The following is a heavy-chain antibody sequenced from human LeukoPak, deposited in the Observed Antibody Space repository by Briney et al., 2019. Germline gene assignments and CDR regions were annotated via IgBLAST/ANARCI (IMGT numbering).Heavy chain of an antibody. CDR2: INTNTGNP. D-gene: IGHD5-24*01. CDR1: GYTFTNYA. Sequence: ASVKVSCKASGYTFTNYAMNWVRQAPGQGLEWMGWINTNTGNPTYAQDFTGRFVFSLDTSFSTAYLQINSLKAEDTAVYYCARGGLQSDYWGQGTLVTVSS. CDR3: ARGGLQSDY. J-gene: IGHJ4*02. V-gene: IGHV7-4-1*02.